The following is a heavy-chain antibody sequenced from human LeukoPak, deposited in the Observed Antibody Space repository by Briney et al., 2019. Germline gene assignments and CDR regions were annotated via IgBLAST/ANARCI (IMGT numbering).Heavy chain of an antibody. D-gene: IGHD3-10*01. J-gene: IGHJ6*03. CDR3: ARGHGSGSSYYYMDV. CDR2: IIPIFGTA. Sequence: SVKVSCKASGGTFSSYAISWVRQAPGQGLEWMGGIIPIFGTANYAQKFQGRVTITTDESTSTAYMELSSLRSEDTAVYYCARGHGSGSSYYYMDVWGKGTTVTVSS. CDR1: GGTFSSYA. V-gene: IGHV1-69*05.